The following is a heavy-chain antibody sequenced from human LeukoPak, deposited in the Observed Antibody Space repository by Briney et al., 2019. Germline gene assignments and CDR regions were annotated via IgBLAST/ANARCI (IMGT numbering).Heavy chain of an antibody. V-gene: IGHV4-34*01. D-gene: IGHD3-16*02. Sequence: SETLSLTCAVYGGSFSGYYWSWIRQPPGKGLEWIGEINHSGSTYYNPSLKSRVTIPVDTSKNQFSLKLSSVTAADTAVYYCARDRVTFGGVIGGYDAFDIWGQGTMVTVSS. J-gene: IGHJ3*02. CDR1: GGSFSGYY. CDR3: ARDRVTFGGVIGGYDAFDI. CDR2: INHSGST.